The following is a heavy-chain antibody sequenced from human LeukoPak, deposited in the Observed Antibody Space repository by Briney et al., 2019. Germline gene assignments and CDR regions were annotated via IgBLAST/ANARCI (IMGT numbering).Heavy chain of an antibody. Sequence: GGSLRLSCTASGFTFSSYAMTWVRQAPRQGLEWVSGISGSGGTTYYADSVKGRFTISRDNSKNTLYLEMDSLGAGDTAMYYCAKESGRYYNSGALGPYQFDYWGQGTLVTVSS. D-gene: IGHD5-24*01. V-gene: IGHV3-23*01. CDR2: ISGSGGTT. CDR1: GFTFSSYA. CDR3: AKESGRYYNSGALGPYQFDY. J-gene: IGHJ4*02.